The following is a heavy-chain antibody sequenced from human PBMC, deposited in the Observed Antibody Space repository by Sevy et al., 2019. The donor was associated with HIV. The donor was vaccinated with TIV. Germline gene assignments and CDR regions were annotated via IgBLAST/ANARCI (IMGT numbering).Heavy chain of an antibody. CDR3: TRDSGYDPNYVPGHY. CDR1: GFTFNTHA. V-gene: IGHV3-30*10. J-gene: IGHJ4*02. CDR2: ISYAGSAT. Sequence: GGCLRLSCAASGFTFNTHAMHCVRQAPGKGLEWVAVISYAGSATYYTDSVKGRFTISRDNSKNKLYLEMTSLRVEDTAVYYCTRDSGYDPNYVPGHYWGQGTPVTVSS. D-gene: IGHD4-4*01.